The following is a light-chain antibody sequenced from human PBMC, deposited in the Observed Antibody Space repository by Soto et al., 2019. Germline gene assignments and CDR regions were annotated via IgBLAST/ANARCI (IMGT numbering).Light chain of an antibody. CDR3: QQRDSWPIT. J-gene: IGKJ5*01. Sequence: EIVMTQSPATLSVSPGERATLSCRASQSVNIYLAWYQQKPGQAPRLLIFGASNRATGIPARFSGSGSGTDFTLTINSLEPDDFAVYYCQQRDSWPITFGQGTRLEIK. CDR1: QSVNIY. CDR2: GAS. V-gene: IGKV3-11*01.